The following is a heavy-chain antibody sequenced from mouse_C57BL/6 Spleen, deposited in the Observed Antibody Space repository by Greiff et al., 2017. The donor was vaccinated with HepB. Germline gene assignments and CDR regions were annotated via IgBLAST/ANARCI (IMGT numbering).Heavy chain of an antibody. D-gene: IGHD2-2*01. CDR1: GYAFSSSW. Sequence: QVQLQQSGPELVKPGASVKISCKASGYAFSSSWMNWVKQRPGKGLEWIGRIYPGDGDTNYNGKFKGKATLTADKSSSTAYMQLSSLTSEDSAVYFCARKRIYYGYDDYFDYWGQGTTLTVSS. J-gene: IGHJ2*01. CDR2: IYPGDGDT. V-gene: IGHV1-82*01. CDR3: ARKRIYYGYDDYFDY.